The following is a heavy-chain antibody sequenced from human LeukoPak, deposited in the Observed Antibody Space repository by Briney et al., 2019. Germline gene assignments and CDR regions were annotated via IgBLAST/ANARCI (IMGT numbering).Heavy chain of an antibody. CDR1: GFTFSSYG. CDR3: AVAENFDY. Sequence: GGSLRLSCAASGFTFSSYGMHWVRQAPGEGLEWVAVISYDGSNKYYADSVKGRFTISRDNSKNTLYLQMNSLRAEDTAVYYCAVAENFDYWGQGTLVTVSS. CDR2: ISYDGSNK. V-gene: IGHV3-30*03. D-gene: IGHD6-19*01. J-gene: IGHJ4*02.